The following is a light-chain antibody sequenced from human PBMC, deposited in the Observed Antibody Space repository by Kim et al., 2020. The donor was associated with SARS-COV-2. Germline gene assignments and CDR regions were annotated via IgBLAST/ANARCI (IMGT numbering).Light chain of an antibody. CDR3: MQTTLFPYT. V-gene: IGKV2-24*01. CDR1: QSLIHRNGNTY. J-gene: IGKJ2*01. Sequence: PPASLALWSSQSLIHRNGNTYFSWLRQRPGQPPRLLFYKISNRFSGVPDRFSGGGAGTDFTLKISRVEAEDVGVYYCMQTTLFPYTFGQGSKLEI. CDR2: KIS.